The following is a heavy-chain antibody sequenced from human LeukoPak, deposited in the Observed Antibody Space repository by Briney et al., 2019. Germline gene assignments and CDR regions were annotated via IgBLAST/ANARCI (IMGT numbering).Heavy chain of an antibody. J-gene: IGHJ6*04. CDR1: GFTFSSYS. V-gene: IGHV3-48*04. Sequence: PGGSLRLSCAASGFTFSSYSMNWVRQAPGKGLEWVSYISSSGSTRYYAASVKGRFTISRDNAKNSLYLQMNSLRAEDTAVYYCAELGITMIGGVWGKGTTVTISS. CDR2: ISSSGSTR. D-gene: IGHD3-10*02. CDR3: AELGITMIGGV.